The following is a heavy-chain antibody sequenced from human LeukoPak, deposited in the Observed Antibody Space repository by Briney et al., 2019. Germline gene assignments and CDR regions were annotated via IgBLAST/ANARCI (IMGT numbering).Heavy chain of an antibody. CDR1: GFTFSSYS. CDR3: ARDGDYGEEPN. V-gene: IGHV3-21*01. Sequence: GGSLRLSYAGAGFTFSSYSMNWFRQAPGKGLEWVSSISSSSSYIYYADSVKGRFTISRDNAKNSLYLQMNSLRAEDTAVYYCARDGDYGEEPNWGAGTLVTVSS. J-gene: IGHJ4*02. CDR2: ISSSSSYI. D-gene: IGHD4-17*01.